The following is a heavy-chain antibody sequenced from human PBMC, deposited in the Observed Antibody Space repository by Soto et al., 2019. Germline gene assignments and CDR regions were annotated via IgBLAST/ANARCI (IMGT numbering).Heavy chain of an antibody. CDR3: TTLGPS. J-gene: IGHJ5*02. Sequence: EVQLVESGGALVKPGGSLRLSCAASGFSFSDAWMNWVRQAPGKGLEWVGHIKNKEDGETTDFAAPVKGRFTISRDDSKHILYLQMNSLKIEDSGMYNCTTLGPSWGQGTLVTVSS. CDR1: GFSFSDAW. CDR2: IKNKEDGETT. V-gene: IGHV3-15*07.